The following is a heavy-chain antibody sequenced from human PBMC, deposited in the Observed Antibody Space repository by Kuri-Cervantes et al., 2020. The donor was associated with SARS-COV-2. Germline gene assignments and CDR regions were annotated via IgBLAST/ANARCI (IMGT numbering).Heavy chain of an antibody. CDR2: ISYDGSNK. Sequence: GESLKISCAASGFTFSSYGMHWVRQAPGKGLEWVAVISYDGSNKYYADSVKGRFTISRDNSKNTLYLQMNSLRAEDTAVFYCAKDYEGSGSYSLDYWGQGTLVTVSS. D-gene: IGHD3-10*01. CDR1: GFTFSSYG. J-gene: IGHJ4*02. CDR3: AKDYEGSGSYSLDY. V-gene: IGHV3-30*18.